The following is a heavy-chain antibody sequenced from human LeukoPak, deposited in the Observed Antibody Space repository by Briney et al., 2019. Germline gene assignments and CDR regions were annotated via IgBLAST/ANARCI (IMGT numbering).Heavy chain of an antibody. CDR3: AKVRESYYYGSGSYGQSFFDY. V-gene: IGHV3-30*18. CDR2: ISYDGNNK. D-gene: IGHD3-10*01. J-gene: IGHJ4*02. CDR1: GFTFSSYG. Sequence: GRSLRLSCAASGFTFSSYGMLWVRQAPGKGLEWVAVISYDGNNKDYADSVKGRFTISRDNSKNTEYLQMNGLRAVVTAVYYCAKVRESYYYGSGSYGQSFFDYWGQGTLVTVSS.